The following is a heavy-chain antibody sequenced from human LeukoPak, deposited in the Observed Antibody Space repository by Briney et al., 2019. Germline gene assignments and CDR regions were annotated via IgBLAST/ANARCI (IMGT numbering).Heavy chain of an antibody. J-gene: IGHJ2*01. V-gene: IGHV4-34*01. D-gene: IGHD2-15*01. CDR2: INHSGST. CDR1: GGSFSGYY. Sequence: SETLSPTCAVYGGSFSGYYWSWIRQPPGKGLEWIGEINHSGSTNYNPSLKSRVTISVDTSKNQFSLKLSSVTAADTAVYYCARGRIRYCSGGSCYAGVHWYFDLWGRGTLVTVSS. CDR3: ARGRIRYCSGGSCYAGVHWYFDL.